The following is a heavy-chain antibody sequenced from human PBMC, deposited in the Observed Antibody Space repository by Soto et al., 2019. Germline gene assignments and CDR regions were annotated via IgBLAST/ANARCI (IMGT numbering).Heavy chain of an antibody. D-gene: IGHD3-16*01. V-gene: IGHV3-7*01. CDR1: GFSMASYW. CDR3: ARDVGFDYVN. J-gene: IGHJ4*02. Sequence: GGSLRLSCAVSGFSMASYWMSWVRQAPGKGLEWVATTKEDGSEIYYVDSVRGRFTISRDNAENSLYLQMNSLSAEDTAVYFCARDVGFDYVNWGQGTLVTVSS. CDR2: TKEDGSEI.